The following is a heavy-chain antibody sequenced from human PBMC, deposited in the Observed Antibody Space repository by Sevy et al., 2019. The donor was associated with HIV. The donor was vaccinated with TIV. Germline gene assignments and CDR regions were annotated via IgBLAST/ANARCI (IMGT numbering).Heavy chain of an antibody. V-gene: IGHV3-33*01. D-gene: IGHD4-17*01. J-gene: IGHJ4*02. Sequence: GGCLRLSCAASGFTPSTYGIHWVRQVPGKGLEWVAVIYYDGTNKHYADSVKGRFTISRDSSRNTVFLQMDSLRAEDTGVYYCARDPRLYGDYLLAYFDYWGQGTLVTVSS. CDR1: GFTPSTYG. CDR3: ARDPRLYGDYLLAYFDY. CDR2: IYYDGTNK.